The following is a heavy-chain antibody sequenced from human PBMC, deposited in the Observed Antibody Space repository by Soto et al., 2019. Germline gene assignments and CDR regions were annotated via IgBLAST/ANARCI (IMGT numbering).Heavy chain of an antibody. J-gene: IGHJ4*02. D-gene: IGHD6-13*01. V-gene: IGHV4-30-4*01. CDR3: ARGPQYSSSWYYFDY. CDR1: GGSISSGDYY. Sequence: QVQLQESGPGLVKPSQTLSLTCTVSGGSISSGDYYWSWIRQPPGKGLEWIGYIYYSGSTYYNPALKSRVTISVDTSKNQFSLKLSSVTAADTAVYYCARGPQYSSSWYYFDYWGQGTLVTVSS. CDR2: IYYSGST.